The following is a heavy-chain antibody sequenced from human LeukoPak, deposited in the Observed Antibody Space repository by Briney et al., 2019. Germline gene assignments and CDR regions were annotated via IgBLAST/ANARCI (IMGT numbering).Heavy chain of an antibody. CDR2: IRYDGSNK. J-gene: IGHJ4*02. Sequence: GGSLRLSCAASGFTFSSYGMHWVRQAPGKGLEWVAFIRYDGSNKYYADSVKGRFTISRDNSKNTLYLQMNSLRAEDTAVYYCANPYAKYGDYEQPFWYWGQGTLVTVSS. CDR1: GFTFSSYG. CDR3: ANPYAKYGDYEQPFWY. V-gene: IGHV3-30*02. D-gene: IGHD4-17*01.